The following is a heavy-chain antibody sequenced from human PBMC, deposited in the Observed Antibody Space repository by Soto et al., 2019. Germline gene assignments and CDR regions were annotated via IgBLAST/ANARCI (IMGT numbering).Heavy chain of an antibody. V-gene: IGHV3-15*01. D-gene: IGHD4-17*01. CDR1: GITFSKAW. Sequence: SGGSLRLSCAASGITFSKAWMNWVRQSPGKGLEWVGRIKSRSDGGTTAYAAPVKGRFTISRDDSKDTLWLQMNSLKTEDTAVYYCTTNFYSDHGMDVWGQGTTVTVS. CDR3: TTNFYSDHGMDV. CDR2: IKSRSDGGTT. J-gene: IGHJ6*02.